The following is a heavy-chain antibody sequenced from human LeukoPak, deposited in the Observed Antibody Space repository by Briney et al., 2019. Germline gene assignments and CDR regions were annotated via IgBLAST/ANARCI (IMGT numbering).Heavy chain of an antibody. V-gene: IGHV4-34*01. J-gene: IGHJ3*02. D-gene: IGHD3-3*01. CDR2: INHSGST. CDR1: GGSFSGYY. CDR3: ARCLPYYDFWSGSAPCVGFDI. Sequence: SETLSLTCVVYGGSFSGYYWNWIRQPPGKGLEWIGEINHSGSTNYNPSLKSRVTISVDTSKNQFSLKLSSVTAADTAVYYCARCLPYYDFWSGSAPCVGFDIWGQGTMVTVSS.